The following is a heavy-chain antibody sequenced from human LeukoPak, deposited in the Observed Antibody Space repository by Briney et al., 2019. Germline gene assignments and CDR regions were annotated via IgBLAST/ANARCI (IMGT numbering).Heavy chain of an antibody. CDR3: ARRRYSSSWYFDY. J-gene: IGHJ4*02. CDR1: GGSISSYY. Sequence: SETLSLTCTVSGGSISSYYWSWIRQPPRKGLEWIGYIYYSGSTNYNPSLKSRVTISVDTPKNQFSLKLSSVTAADTAVYYCARRRYSSSWYFDYWGQGTLVTVSS. CDR2: IYYSGST. V-gene: IGHV4-59*08. D-gene: IGHD6-13*01.